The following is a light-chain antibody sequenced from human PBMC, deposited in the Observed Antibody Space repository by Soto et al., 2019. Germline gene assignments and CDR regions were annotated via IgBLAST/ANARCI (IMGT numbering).Light chain of an antibody. Sequence: EIVLTQSPATLPLSPGDRATLSCRASQRLSRYLAWYQPTPDQAPRLLVYDASNRATGIPARFSGSGSGPDFTLTISSLEPEDFAVYYCHQRSTWPFSFSPGTTVDIQ. CDR1: QRLSRY. J-gene: IGKJ3*01. V-gene: IGKV3-11*01. CDR3: HQRSTWPFS. CDR2: DAS.